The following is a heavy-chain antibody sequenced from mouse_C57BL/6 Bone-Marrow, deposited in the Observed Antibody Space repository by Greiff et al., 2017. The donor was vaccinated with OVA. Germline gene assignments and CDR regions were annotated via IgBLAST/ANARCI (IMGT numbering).Heavy chain of an antibody. CDR1: GYSFTGYY. V-gene: IGHV1-42*01. Sequence: EVKVVESGPELVKPGASVKISCKASGYSFTGYYMNWVKQSPEKSLEWIGEINPSTGGTTYNQKFKAKATLTVDKSSSTAYMQLKSLTSEDSAVYYCARSFYYGSPFAYWGQGTLVTVSA. D-gene: IGHD1-1*01. CDR2: INPSTGGT. CDR3: ARSFYYGSPFAY. J-gene: IGHJ3*01.